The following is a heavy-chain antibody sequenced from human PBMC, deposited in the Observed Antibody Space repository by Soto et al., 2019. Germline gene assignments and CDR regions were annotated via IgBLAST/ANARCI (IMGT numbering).Heavy chain of an antibody. CDR3: SRIGIASEGGWFGP. D-gene: IGHD6-25*01. V-gene: IGHV2-26*01. CDR1: GFSLSDARLA. Sequence: QVTLKESGPVLVKPTETLTLTCTVSGFSLSDARLAVTWIRQPPGKALEWLAHIFSNDEKSYSTSLKSRLTISKDTSKNQGGLTMTNMDPLDTATYYCSRIGIASEGGWFGPWGQGTLVTVS. J-gene: IGHJ5*02. CDR2: IFSNDEK.